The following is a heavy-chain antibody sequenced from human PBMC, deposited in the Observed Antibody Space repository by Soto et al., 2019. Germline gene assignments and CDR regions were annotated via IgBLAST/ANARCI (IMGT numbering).Heavy chain of an antibody. CDR1: GDSVSSNSAA. V-gene: IGHV6-1*01. CDR3: ARGGRDGYAGYCYYGMDV. CDR2: TYYRSKWYN. Sequence: PSQTLSLTCAISGDSVSSNSAAWNWIRQSPSRGLEWLGRTYYRSKWYNDYAVSVKSRITINPDTSKNQFSLQLNSVTPEDTAVYYCARGGRDGYAGYCYYGMDVWGQVTTVTVS. D-gene: IGHD5-12*01. J-gene: IGHJ6*02.